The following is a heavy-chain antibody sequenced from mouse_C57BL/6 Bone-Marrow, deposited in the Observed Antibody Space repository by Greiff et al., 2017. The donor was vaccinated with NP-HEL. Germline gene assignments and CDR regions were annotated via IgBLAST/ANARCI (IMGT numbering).Heavy chain of an antibody. V-gene: IGHV2-6*01. Sequence: VKLMESGPGLVAPSQSLSLTCTVSGFSLTSYGVDWVRQSPGKGLEWLGVIWGVGSTYYNSALKSRLSISKDNSNSQVFLKMNSLQTDDTAMYYCASHGSDYAMDYWGQGTSVTVSS. CDR1: GFSLTSYG. CDR3: ASHGSDYAMDY. D-gene: IGHD1-1*01. CDR2: IWGVGST. J-gene: IGHJ4*01.